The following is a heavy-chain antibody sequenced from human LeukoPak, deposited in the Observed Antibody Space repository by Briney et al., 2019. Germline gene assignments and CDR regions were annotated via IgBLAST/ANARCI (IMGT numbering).Heavy chain of an antibody. J-gene: IGHJ4*02. CDR2: ISWNSGSI. Sequence: PGRSLRLSCAASGFTFDDYAMHWVRQAPGKGLEWVSGISWNSGSIGYADSVKGRFTISRDNAKNSLYLQMNSLRAEDMALYYCAKARSDYYGSGIFDYWGQRTLVTVSS. CDR1: GFTFDDYA. CDR3: AKARSDYYGSGIFDY. V-gene: IGHV3-9*03. D-gene: IGHD3-10*01.